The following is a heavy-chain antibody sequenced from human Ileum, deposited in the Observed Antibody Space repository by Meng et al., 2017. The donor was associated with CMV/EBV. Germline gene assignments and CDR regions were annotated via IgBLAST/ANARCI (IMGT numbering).Heavy chain of an antibody. CDR3: AVLATPFSTSVSQHYFDS. J-gene: IGHJ4*02. CDR1: RGTFSNYP. CDR2: IVPIFDTA. Sequence: SVKVSCKASRGTFSNYPVSWVRQAPGQGLEWMGGIVPIFDTATYAQKFQGRITITTDGYRSTVHLELRSLRSEDAAVYYCAVLATPFSTSVSQHYFDSWGQGTLVTVSS. V-gene: IGHV1-69*05. D-gene: IGHD5-24*01.